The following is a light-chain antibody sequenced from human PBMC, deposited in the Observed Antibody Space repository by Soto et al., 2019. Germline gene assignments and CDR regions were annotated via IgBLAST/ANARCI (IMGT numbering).Light chain of an antibody. CDR2: KAS. V-gene: IGKV1-5*03. Sequence: DVQMTQSPSTLSASVGDRVTITCRASQSISSWLAWYQQKPGKAPKLLIYKASTLESGVPSNFSGSGSGTEFTLTISSLQPEDFATYYCQQYNSYRTFGQGTKVEIK. J-gene: IGKJ1*01. CDR1: QSISSW. CDR3: QQYNSYRT.